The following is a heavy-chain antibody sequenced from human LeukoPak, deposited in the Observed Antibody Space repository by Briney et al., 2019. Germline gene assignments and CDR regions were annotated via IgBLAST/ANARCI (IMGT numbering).Heavy chain of an antibody. CDR3: AKSESGYCSGGGCYSGYYYYYMDV. V-gene: IGHV3-30*18. D-gene: IGHD2-15*01. Sequence: GGSLRLSCAASGFTFSSYGMHWVRQAPGKGLEWVAVMSYDGINKYYADSMKGRFTISRDNSKNTLYLQMNSLRAEDTAIYYCAKSESGYCSGGGCYSGYYYYYMDVWGKGTTVTVSS. CDR1: GFTFSSYG. CDR2: MSYDGINK. J-gene: IGHJ6*03.